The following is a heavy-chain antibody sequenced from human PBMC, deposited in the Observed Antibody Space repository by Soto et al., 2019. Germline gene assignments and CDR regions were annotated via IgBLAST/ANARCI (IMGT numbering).Heavy chain of an antibody. D-gene: IGHD1-26*01. V-gene: IGHV1-69*12. CDR3: ARGGWELPIGYWYFDL. J-gene: IGHJ2*01. CDR1: GGTFSSYA. CDR2: IIPIFGTA. Sequence: QVQLVQSGAEVKKPGSSVKVSCKASGGTFSSYAISWVRQAPGQGLEWMGGIIPIFGTANYAQKFQGRVTITADESTSTAYMELSRLRSEDTSVYYCARGGWELPIGYWYFDLWGRGTLVTVSS.